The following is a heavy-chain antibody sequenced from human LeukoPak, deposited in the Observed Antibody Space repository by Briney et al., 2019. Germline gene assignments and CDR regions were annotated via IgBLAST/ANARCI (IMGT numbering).Heavy chain of an antibody. CDR1: GFTFRNHG. V-gene: IGHV3-23*01. J-gene: IGHJ4*02. CDR2: ISGSGVMT. CDR3: AKDRSIGTYYTFDH. D-gene: IGHD1-26*01. Sequence: GGSLRLSCTASGFTFRNHGMTWVRQAPGKGLEWVATISGSGVMTYYADSVKGRFTVSGDNSKNTLYLQMSSLTAADTAVYYCAKDRSIGTYYTFDHWGQGTLVTVSS.